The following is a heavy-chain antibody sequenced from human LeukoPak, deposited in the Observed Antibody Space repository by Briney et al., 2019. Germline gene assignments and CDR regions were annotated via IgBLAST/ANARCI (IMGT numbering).Heavy chain of an antibody. CDR1: GCIFIQYA. D-gene: IGHD3-10*01. CDR3: AKGRSANHYFMDV. J-gene: IGHJ6*03. CDR2: ISVSGRTT. Sequence: GGSLRLSCAASGCIFIQYAMNWVRQAPGKGLEWISSISVSGRTTFYADSVKGRFTVSRDNSKNTLYLQMNSLRAEVTAVYYCAKGRSANHYFMDVWGKGTTVTVSS. V-gene: IGHV3-23*01.